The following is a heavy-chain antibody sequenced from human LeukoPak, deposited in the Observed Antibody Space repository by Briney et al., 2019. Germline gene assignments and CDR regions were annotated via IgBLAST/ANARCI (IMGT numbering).Heavy chain of an antibody. J-gene: IGHJ5*02. D-gene: IGHD6-13*01. CDR2: ISSSSSTI. Sequence: GGSLRLSCAASGFTFSSYSMNWVRQAPGKGLEWVSYISSSSSTIYYADSVKGRFTISRDNAKNSLHLLMNSLRVEDTGVYYCARVRTYSNSYYDFDPWGQGTLVTVSS. CDR1: GFTFSSYS. CDR3: ARVRTYSNSYYDFDP. V-gene: IGHV3-48*04.